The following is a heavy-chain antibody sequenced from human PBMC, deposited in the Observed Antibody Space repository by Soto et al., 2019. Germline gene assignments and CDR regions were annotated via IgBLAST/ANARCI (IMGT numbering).Heavy chain of an antibody. Sequence: QVQLVQSGAEVKKPGASVKVSCKAPGYSFTSYGISWVRQAPGQGLDWMGWISDYNGNTKYAQRLQGRVTITTDTSTSTGYMELRSLRSDDAAVYYCARAEGFGESDVWGQGTTVTVSS. V-gene: IGHV1-18*01. D-gene: IGHD3-10*01. J-gene: IGHJ6*02. CDR3: ARAEGFGESDV. CDR2: ISDYNGNT. CDR1: GYSFTSYG.